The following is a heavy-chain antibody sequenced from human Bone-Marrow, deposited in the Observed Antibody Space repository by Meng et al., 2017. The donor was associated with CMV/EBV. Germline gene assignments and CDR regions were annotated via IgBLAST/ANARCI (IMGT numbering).Heavy chain of an antibody. J-gene: IGHJ4*02. D-gene: IGHD3-10*01. V-gene: IGHV3-7*01. CDR3: EGFGELTI. Sequence: GESLKISCAASGFTFSSYWMSWVRQAPGKGLEWVANIKQDGSEKYYVDSVKGRFTISRDNAKNSLYLQMNSLRAEDTAVYYCEGFGELTIWGQGNLVNVAS. CDR1: GFTFSSYW. CDR2: IKQDGSEK.